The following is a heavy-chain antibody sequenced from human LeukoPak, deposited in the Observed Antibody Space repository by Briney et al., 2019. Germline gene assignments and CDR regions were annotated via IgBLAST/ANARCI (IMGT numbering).Heavy chain of an antibody. Sequence: SETLSLTCAVYGGSFSGYYWSWIRQPPGKGLEWIGEINHSGSTNYNPSLKSRVTISVDTSKNQFSLKLSSVTAADTAVYYCARQLPYGSGSYYNRRGYFDYWGQGTLVTVSS. J-gene: IGHJ4*02. CDR2: INHSGST. CDR1: GGSFSGYY. D-gene: IGHD3-10*01. CDR3: ARQLPYGSGSYYNRRGYFDY. V-gene: IGHV4-34*01.